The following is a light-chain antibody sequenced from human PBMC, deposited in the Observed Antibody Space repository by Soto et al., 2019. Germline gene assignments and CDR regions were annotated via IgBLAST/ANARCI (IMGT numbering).Light chain of an antibody. CDR1: QSVRSY. J-gene: IGKJ4*01. V-gene: IGKV1-5*01. Sequence: DIQMTQSPSTLSVSAGDRVTITCRASQSVRSYLAWYQQKLGRAPRLLLYDASSLDSGVPSRFSGSGYGTEFTLTISSLQPDDFATYYGQQYNTYSPLTFCGGTKVDIK. CDR2: DAS. CDR3: QQYNTYSPLT.